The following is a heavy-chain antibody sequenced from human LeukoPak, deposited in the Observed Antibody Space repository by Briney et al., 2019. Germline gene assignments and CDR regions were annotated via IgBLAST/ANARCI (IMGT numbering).Heavy chain of an antibody. D-gene: IGHD6-25*01. CDR1: GFTFSSYG. V-gene: IGHV3-30*18. CDR3: AKGSGTSRPYYLDY. Sequence: PGGSLRLSCAASGFTFSSYGMHWVRQAPGKGLEWVAVISYDGSNKYYADSVKGRFTISRDNSKNTLYLQMNSLTAEDTAVYYCAKGSGTSRPYYLDYWGRGTLVTVSS. CDR2: ISYDGSNK. J-gene: IGHJ4*02.